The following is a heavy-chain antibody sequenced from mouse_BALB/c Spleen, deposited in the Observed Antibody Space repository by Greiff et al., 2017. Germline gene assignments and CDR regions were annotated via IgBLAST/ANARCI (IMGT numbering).Heavy chain of an antibody. J-gene: IGHJ2*01. Sequence: VQLVESGAELAKPGASVKMSCKASGYTFTSYWMHWVKQRPGQGLEWIGYINPSTGYTEYNQKFKDKATLTADKSSSTAYMQLSSLTSEDSAVYYCARHYYGSSYGYWGQGTTLTVSS. V-gene: IGHV1-7*01. CDR1: GYTFTSYW. CDR2: INPSTGYT. CDR3: ARHYYGSSYGY. D-gene: IGHD1-1*01.